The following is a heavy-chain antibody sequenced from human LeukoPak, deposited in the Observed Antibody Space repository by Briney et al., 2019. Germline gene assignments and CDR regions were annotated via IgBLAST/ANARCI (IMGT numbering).Heavy chain of an antibody. D-gene: IGHD4-23*01. Sequence: SETLSLTCTVSGGSIGSYYWSWIRQPPGKGLEWIGYIYYSGSTNYNPSLKSRVTISVDTSKNQFSLKLSSVTAADTAVYYCARRIGGKGFDPWGQGTLVTVSS. V-gene: IGHV4-59*08. CDR3: ARRIGGKGFDP. J-gene: IGHJ5*02. CDR1: GGSIGSYY. CDR2: IYYSGST.